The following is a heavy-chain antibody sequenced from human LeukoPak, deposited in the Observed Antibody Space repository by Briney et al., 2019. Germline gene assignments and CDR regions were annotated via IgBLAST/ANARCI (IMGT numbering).Heavy chain of an antibody. CDR2: INPNSGGT. J-gene: IGHJ5*02. Sequence: ASVKVSCKASGYTFISYDINWVRQAPGQGLEWMGWINPNSGGTNYAQKFQGRVTMTRDTSISTAYMELSRLRSDDTAVYYCARDRGSYYWFDPWGQGTLVTVSS. V-gene: IGHV1-2*02. CDR1: GYTFISYD. CDR3: ARDRGSYYWFDP. D-gene: IGHD1-26*01.